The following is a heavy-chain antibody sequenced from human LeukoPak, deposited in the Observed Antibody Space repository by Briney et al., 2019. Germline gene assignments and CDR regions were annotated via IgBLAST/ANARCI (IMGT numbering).Heavy chain of an antibody. V-gene: IGHV3-30*18. CDR3: AKGHSSVWNTFLDY. CDR1: GFTFSSYG. Sequence: GGSLRLSRAASGFTFSSYGMHWVRQAPGKGLEWVAVISDDGSNKYYVDSVKGRFTISRDNSKNTLYLQMNSLRAEDTAVYFCAKGHSSVWNTFLDYWGQGTLVTGSS. D-gene: IGHD6-19*01. CDR2: ISDDGSNK. J-gene: IGHJ4*02.